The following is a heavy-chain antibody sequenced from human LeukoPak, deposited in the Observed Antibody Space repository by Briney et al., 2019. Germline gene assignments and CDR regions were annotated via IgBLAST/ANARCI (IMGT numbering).Heavy chain of an antibody. D-gene: IGHD6-13*01. Sequence: GGSLRLSCAASGFTFSSYGMHWVRQAPGKGLEWVAFIRYDGSNKYYADSVKGRFTISRDNSKNTLYLQMNNLKTEDTAVYYCTTEQLVYVYWGRGTLVTVSS. CDR2: IRYDGSNK. CDR1: GFTFSSYG. V-gene: IGHV3-30*02. J-gene: IGHJ4*02. CDR3: TTEQLVYVY.